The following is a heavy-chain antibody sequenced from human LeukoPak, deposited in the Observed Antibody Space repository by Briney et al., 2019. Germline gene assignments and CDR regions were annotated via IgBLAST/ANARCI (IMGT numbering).Heavy chain of an antibody. Sequence: GGSXRLSCAASGFTFRNYGMHWVRQXPGKGLEWVAVMSYDGSNKYYADSVKGRFTISRDNSKNTLYLLMNSLRAEDTAVYYCARDLLGYSYDAYYFDFWGQGTLVTVSS. CDR3: ARDLLGYSYDAYYFDF. CDR1: GFTFRNYG. D-gene: IGHD5-18*01. CDR2: MSYDGSNK. V-gene: IGHV3-30*03. J-gene: IGHJ4*02.